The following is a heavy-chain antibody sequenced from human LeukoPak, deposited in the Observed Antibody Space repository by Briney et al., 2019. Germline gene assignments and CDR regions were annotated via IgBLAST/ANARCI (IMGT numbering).Heavy chain of an antibody. CDR2: IGTYGGDT. D-gene: IGHD3-22*01. CDR1: TSR. CDR3: ARDLWNFYDDSGYNRDFDS. Sequence: ASVKVSCKATSRISWVRQAPGQGLEWMGWIGTYGGDTYYTQKFQGRITVTTDTSTSTVYMELRNLRSDDTAVYYCARDLWNFYDDSGYNRDFDSWGQGTLVTVSS. V-gene: IGHV1-18*01. J-gene: IGHJ5*01.